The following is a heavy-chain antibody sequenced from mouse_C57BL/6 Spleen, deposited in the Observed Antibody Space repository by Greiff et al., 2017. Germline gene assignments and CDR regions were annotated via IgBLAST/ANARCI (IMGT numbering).Heavy chain of an antibody. CDR3: TRDRETAQALAWFAY. Sequence: DVMLVESGEGLVKPGGSLKLSCAASGFTFSSYAMSWVRQTPENRLEWVAYISSGGDYIYYADTVKGRFTISRDNARNNLYLQMSSLKSEDTAMYFCTRDRETAQALAWFAYWGQGTLVTVSA. J-gene: IGHJ3*01. CDR2: ISSGGDYI. CDR1: GFTFSSYA. D-gene: IGHD3-2*02. V-gene: IGHV5-9-1*02.